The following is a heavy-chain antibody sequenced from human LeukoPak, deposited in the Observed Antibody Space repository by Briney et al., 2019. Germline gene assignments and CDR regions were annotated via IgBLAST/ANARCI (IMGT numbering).Heavy chain of an antibody. D-gene: IGHD5-12*01. V-gene: IGHV3-30*03. J-gene: IGHJ3*02. CDR2: ISYDGSNK. CDR3: ARAPWLAARGAFDI. CDR1: GFTFSSYG. Sequence: AGRSLRLSCAASGFTFSSYGMHWVRQAPGKGLEWVAAISYDGSNKYYADSVKGRFTISRDNSKNTLYLQMNSLRAEDTAVYYCARAPWLAARGAFDIWGQGTMVTVSS.